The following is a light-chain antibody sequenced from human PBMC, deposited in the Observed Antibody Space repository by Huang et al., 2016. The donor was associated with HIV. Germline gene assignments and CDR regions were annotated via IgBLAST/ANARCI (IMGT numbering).Light chain of an antibody. J-gene: IGKJ1*01. CDR2: GAS. CDR3: QQSDNIPPT. Sequence: DIQMTQSPSSLSASVGDRVTITCRASQNITSYLNWYQKKPGKAPKVLIYGASILQSGGPARFSGSGSGTDFTLTISSLQPDDFATYYCQQSDNIPPTFGQGTRV. CDR1: QNITSY. V-gene: IGKV1-39*01.